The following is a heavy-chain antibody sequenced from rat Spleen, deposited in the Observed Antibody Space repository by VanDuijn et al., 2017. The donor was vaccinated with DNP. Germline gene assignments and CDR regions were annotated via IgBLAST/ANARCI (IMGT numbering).Heavy chain of an antibody. Sequence: EVQLVETGGGLVQPGRSLKLSCVASGFTFSSYWMYWIRQAPKKGLEWVAAISPSGIRTYNPDSVKVRCTISSDKAKSSLYLQLDSLRSEDTATYYCXXLGXXIYDXWGQGVLVTVSS. J-gene: IGHJ2*01. CDR3: XXLGXXIYDX. CDR1: GFTFSSYW. CDR2: ISPSGIRT. D-gene: IGHD1-2*01. V-gene: IGHV5-19*01.